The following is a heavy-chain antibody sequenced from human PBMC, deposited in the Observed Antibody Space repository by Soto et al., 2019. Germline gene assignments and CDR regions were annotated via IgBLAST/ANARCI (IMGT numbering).Heavy chain of an antibody. J-gene: IGHJ5*02. V-gene: IGHV3-9*01. CDR2: ISWNSGTI. CDR3: VKDSVSSSPSGWFDP. Sequence: EVQLVESGGGLVQPGRSLRLSCAASGFTFDDYAMHWVRQPPGKGLEWVSGISWNSGTIVYADSVKGRFTISRDNAKNSLYLQMNSLRPEDTALYYCVKDSVSSSPSGWFDPWGQGTLVTVSS. D-gene: IGHD6-6*01. CDR1: GFTFDDYA.